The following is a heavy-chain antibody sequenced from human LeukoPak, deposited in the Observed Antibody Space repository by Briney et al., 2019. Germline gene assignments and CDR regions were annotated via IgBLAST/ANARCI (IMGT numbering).Heavy chain of an antibody. V-gene: IGHV4-59*01. J-gene: IGHJ3*02. CDR3: ARDNQWLNAFDI. CDR2: SYYIEST. D-gene: IGHD3-22*01. Sequence: SETLSLTCNVSGGSISSYYWSWIRQPPGKGLEWIGYSYYIESTNYNPSLKSRVTISVDTSRNRFSLKLSSVTAADTAMYYCARDNQWLNAFDIWGQGTMVTVSS. CDR1: GGSISSYY.